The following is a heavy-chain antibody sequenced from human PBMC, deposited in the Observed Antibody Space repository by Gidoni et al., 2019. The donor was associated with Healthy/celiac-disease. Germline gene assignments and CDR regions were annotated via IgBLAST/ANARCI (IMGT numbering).Heavy chain of an antibody. CDR1: SSYA. CDR2: ISYDGSNK. D-gene: IGHD2-21*02. Sequence: SSYAMHWVRQAPGKGLEWVAVISYDGSNKYYADSVKGRFTISRDNSKNTLYLQMNSLRAEDTAVYYCARGEEAYCGGDCLYFDYWGQGTLVTVSS. CDR3: ARGEEAYCGGDCLYFDY. V-gene: IGHV3-30-3*01. J-gene: IGHJ4*02.